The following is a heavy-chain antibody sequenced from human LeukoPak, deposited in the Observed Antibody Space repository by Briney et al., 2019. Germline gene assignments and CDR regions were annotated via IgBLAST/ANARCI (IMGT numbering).Heavy chain of an antibody. CDR1: GFTFSSYA. CDR3: AGGKTFIIA. CDR2: ISYDGSNK. J-gene: IGHJ5*02. D-gene: IGHD3-10*01. V-gene: IGHV3-30-3*01. Sequence: GGSLRLSCAASGFTFSSYAMHWVRQAPGKGLEWVAVISYDGSNKYYADSVKGRFTISRDNSKNTLYLQMNSLRAEDTAVYYCAGGKTFIIAWGQGTLVTVSS.